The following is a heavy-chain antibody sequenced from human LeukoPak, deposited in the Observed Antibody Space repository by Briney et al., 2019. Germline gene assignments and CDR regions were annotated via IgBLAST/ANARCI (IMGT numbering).Heavy chain of an antibody. V-gene: IGHV4-59*12. Sequence: PSETLSLTCTVSGGSISSYYWSWIRQPPGKGLEWIGEIYHSGSTNYDPSLKSRVTISVDKSKNQFSLKLSSVTAADTAVYYCATPGYSSGWGDAFDIWGQGTMVTVSS. CDR3: ATPGYSSGWGDAFDI. CDR2: IYHSGST. CDR1: GGSISSYY. D-gene: IGHD6-19*01. J-gene: IGHJ3*02.